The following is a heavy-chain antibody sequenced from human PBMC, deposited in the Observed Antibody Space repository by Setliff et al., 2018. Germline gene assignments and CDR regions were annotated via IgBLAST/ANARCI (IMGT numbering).Heavy chain of an antibody. V-gene: IGHV3-74*01. Sequence: PGGSLRLSCAASGFSFSSYWMHWVRQVPGKGLAWVSQINPDATTTYYADSVKGRFTISRDNSKNTLYLQMSSLRAEDTAVYYCAKYVKKFAHFDYWGQGTLVTVSS. CDR3: AKYVKKFAHFDY. J-gene: IGHJ4*02. D-gene: IGHD3-16*01. CDR2: INPDATTT. CDR1: GFSFSSYW.